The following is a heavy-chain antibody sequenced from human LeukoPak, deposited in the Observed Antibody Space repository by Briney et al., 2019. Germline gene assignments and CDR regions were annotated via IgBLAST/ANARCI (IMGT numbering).Heavy chain of an antibody. CDR1: GYSFTSYW. D-gene: IGHD3-22*01. Sequence: GESLQISCKGSGYSFTSYWIGWVRQLPGKGLEWMGIIYPGDSDTRYSPSFQGQVTISADKSISTAYLQWSSLKASDTAMYYCARVGANYYDSSGYYPFDIWGQGTMVTVSS. J-gene: IGHJ3*02. CDR2: IYPGDSDT. CDR3: ARVGANYYDSSGYYPFDI. V-gene: IGHV5-51*01.